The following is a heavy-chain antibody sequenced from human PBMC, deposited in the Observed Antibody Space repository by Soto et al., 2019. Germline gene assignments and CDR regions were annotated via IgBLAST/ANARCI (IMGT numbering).Heavy chain of an antibody. D-gene: IGHD1-26*01. V-gene: IGHV3-48*01. CDR1: GFTFSSYR. CDR2: ISSTGSTI. Sequence: PGGSLRLSCAASGFTFSSYRMSWVRQAPGKGLEWVSYISSTGSTIFYADSVKGRFTISRDNAKNSVYLQMNSLRAEDTAVYYCARVGWELLLDYFDYWGQGTLVTASS. CDR3: ARVGWELLLDYFDY. J-gene: IGHJ4*02.